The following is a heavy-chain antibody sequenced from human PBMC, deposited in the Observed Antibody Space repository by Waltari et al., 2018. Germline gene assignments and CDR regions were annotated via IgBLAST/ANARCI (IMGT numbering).Heavy chain of an antibody. CDR2: INTNTGNP. D-gene: IGHD2-2*01. CDR3: VREVVPTSTIVVNWFDP. V-gene: IGHV7-4-1*01. J-gene: IGHJ5*02. CDR1: GYTFTSYA. Sequence: QVQLVQSGSELKKPGASVKVSCKASGYTFTSYAINWLRRAPGQGLELMGWINTNTGNPTYVQGFTGRFVFSLDTSVSTAYLQIGSLKAEDTAVYYCVREVVPTSTIVVNWFDPWGQGTLVTVSS.